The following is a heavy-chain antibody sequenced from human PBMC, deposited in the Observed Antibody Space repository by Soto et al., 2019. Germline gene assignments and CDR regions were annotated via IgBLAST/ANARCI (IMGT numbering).Heavy chain of an antibody. CDR1: GFTFSSYG. D-gene: IGHD3-16*01. J-gene: IGHJ6*02. CDR3: AREPLKGVYYYYGMDV. CDR2: IWYDGSNK. V-gene: IGHV3-33*01. Sequence: QVQLVESGGGVVQPGRSLRLSCAASGFTFSSYGMHWVRQAPGKGLEWVAVIWYDGSNKYYADSVKGRFTISRDNSKNTLYLQMNSLRAEDTAVYYCAREPLKGVYYYYGMDVWGQGTTVTVSS.